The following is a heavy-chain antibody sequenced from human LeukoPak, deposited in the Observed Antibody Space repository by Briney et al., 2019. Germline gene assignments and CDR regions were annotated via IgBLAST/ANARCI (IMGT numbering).Heavy chain of an antibody. CDR1: GFTFSSYA. CDR2: ISGSGGST. CDR3: AKVPRDGYNTRYYFDY. V-gene: IGHV3-23*01. J-gene: IGHJ4*02. D-gene: IGHD5-24*01. Sequence: GGSLRLSCAASGFTFSSYAMSWVRQAPGKGLEWVSAISGSGGSTYYADSVKGRFTISRDNSKNTLCLQMNSLRAEDTAVYYCAKVPRDGYNTRYYFDYWGRGTLVTVSS.